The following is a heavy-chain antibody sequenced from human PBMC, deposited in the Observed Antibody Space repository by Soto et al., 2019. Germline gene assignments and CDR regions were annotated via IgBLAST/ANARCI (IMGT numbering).Heavy chain of an antibody. Sequence: GESLKISCKGSGYSFTSYWINWVRQMPGKGLEWMGVIYPGDSDTRYSPSFQGQVTISADKSINTAYLQWRSLKASDTAVYYCAIQRCSPGSYVGMDFWGQGTTVTVPS. CDR1: GYSFTSYW. D-gene: IGHD3-16*01. CDR2: IYPGDSDT. CDR3: AIQRCSPGSYVGMDF. J-gene: IGHJ6*02. V-gene: IGHV5-51*01.